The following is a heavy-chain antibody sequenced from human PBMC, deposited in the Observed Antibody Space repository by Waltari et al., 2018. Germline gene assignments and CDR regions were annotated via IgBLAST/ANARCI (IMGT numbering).Heavy chain of an antibody. Sequence: EVRLEEYGGGLVQPGGSLSLSCAASGFAFSSYWMHWVRQAPGKGLVWVSRIDDDGSGTTYADSVMGRFTISRDNAKNTVYLEMNSLRAEDTAVYYCSRSPAGYSRSDYWGQGTLVTVSS. CDR2: IDDDGSGT. V-gene: IGHV3-74*01. J-gene: IGHJ4*02. CDR1: GFAFSSYW. D-gene: IGHD5-18*01. CDR3: SRSPAGYSRSDY.